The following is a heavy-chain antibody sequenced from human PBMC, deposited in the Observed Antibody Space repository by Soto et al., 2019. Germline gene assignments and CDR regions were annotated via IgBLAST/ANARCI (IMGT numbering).Heavy chain of an antibody. V-gene: IGHV4-39*01. J-gene: IGHJ5*02. D-gene: IGHD3-10*01. Sequence: MHWEPLSLTCTVSGGSISSSSYYWGWSRQPPGKGLEWIGSIYYSGSTYYNPSLKSRVTISVDTSKNQFSLKLSSVTAADTAVYYCAKLWPGELLSEGFDRWGQGTLVTVSS. CDR2: IYYSGST. CDR3: AKLWPGELLSEGFDR. CDR1: GGSISSSSYY.